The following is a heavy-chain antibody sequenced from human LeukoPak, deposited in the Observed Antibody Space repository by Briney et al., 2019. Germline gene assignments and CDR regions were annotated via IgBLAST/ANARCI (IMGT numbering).Heavy chain of an antibody. V-gene: IGHV4-39*01. D-gene: IGHD3-22*01. CDR3: KAAGITTIDY. Sequence: SQTLSLTCAVSGGSISSSSYYWGWIRQPPGKGLEWIGRIYYSGSTYYNPSLKSRVTISVDTSKNQFSLKLSPVTAADTAVYYCKAAGITTIDYWGQGTLVTVSS. CDR2: IYYSGST. J-gene: IGHJ4*02. CDR1: GGSISSSSYY.